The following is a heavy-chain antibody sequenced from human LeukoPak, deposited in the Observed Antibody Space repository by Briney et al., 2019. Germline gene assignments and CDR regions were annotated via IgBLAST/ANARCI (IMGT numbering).Heavy chain of an antibody. V-gene: IGHV3-30-3*01. D-gene: IGHD1-26*01. J-gene: IGHJ4*02. CDR3: AHIGGATDFDY. Sequence: GGSLRLSCAASGFTFSSYAMHWVRPAPGKGLEWVAVISYDGSNKYYADSVKGRFTISRDNSKNTLYLQMNSLRAEDTAVYYCAHIGGATDFDYWGQGTLVTVSS. CDR1: GFTFSSYA. CDR2: ISYDGSNK.